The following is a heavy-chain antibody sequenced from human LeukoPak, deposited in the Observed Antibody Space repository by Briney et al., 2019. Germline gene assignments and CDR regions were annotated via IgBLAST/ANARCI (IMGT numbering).Heavy chain of an antibody. J-gene: IGHJ4*02. Sequence: PSETLSLTCTVSGGSISSSSYYWGWIRQPPGKGLEWIGSIYYSGSTYYNPSLKSRVTISVDTSKNQFSLKLSSVTAADTAVYYCASLNEGSKTVRGYSSGWPFDYWGQGTLVTVSS. CDR2: IYYSGST. CDR3: ASLNEGSKTVRGYSSGWPFDY. V-gene: IGHV4-39*01. CDR1: GGSISSSSYY. D-gene: IGHD6-19*01.